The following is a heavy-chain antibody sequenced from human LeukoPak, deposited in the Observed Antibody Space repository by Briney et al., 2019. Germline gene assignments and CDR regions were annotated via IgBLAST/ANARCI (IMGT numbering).Heavy chain of an antibody. D-gene: IGHD3-22*01. V-gene: IGHV4-34*01. Sequence: SETLSLTCGVYGESFRDYNWTWIRQPPGKGLEWIGEINHSGSSNHSPSLKSRVTISVDTSKNRFSLKLSSVTAADTAVYYCARGRGYYYDSSGYYYGYWGQGTLVTVSS. CDR1: GESFRDYN. J-gene: IGHJ4*02. CDR3: ARGRGYYYDSSGYYYGY. CDR2: INHSGSS.